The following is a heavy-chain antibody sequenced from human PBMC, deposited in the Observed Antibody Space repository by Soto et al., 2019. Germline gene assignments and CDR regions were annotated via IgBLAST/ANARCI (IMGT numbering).Heavy chain of an antibody. V-gene: IGHV1-18*03. CDR3: ARGGDVNFYHGMDV. CDR2: ISAYNGKT. Sequence: QVQLVQSGGEVKKPGASVKLSCTASGYTFTSYGISWVRQAPGQGLEWMGWISAYNGKTNYAQNVEGRVTMTTDTSTRTANRDLRSLRSDDMAVYYCARGGDVNFYHGMDVWGPGTTVTVSS. D-gene: IGHD5-12*01. J-gene: IGHJ6*02. CDR1: GYTFTSYG.